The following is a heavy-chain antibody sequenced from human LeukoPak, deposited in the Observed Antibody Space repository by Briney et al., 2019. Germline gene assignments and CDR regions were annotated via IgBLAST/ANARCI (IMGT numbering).Heavy chain of an antibody. CDR2: IYYSGST. CDR3: ARGRGGSYYSY. J-gene: IGHJ4*02. D-gene: IGHD1-26*01. V-gene: IGHV4-59*01. CDR1: GGSISSYY. Sequence: PSETLSLTCTVSGGSISSYYWSWIRQSPGKGLEWIGYIYYSGSTNYNPSLKSRVTISVDTSKNQFSLKLSSVTAADTAVYYCARGRGGSYYSYWGQGTLVTVSS.